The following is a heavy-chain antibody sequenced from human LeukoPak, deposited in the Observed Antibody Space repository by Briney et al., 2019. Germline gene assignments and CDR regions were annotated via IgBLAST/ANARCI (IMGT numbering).Heavy chain of an antibody. D-gene: IGHD6-13*01. CDR3: ARDGYGYSSSWYDY. CDR1: GGSISSCY. Sequence: PSETLSLTCTVSGGSISSCYWSWIRQPPGKGLEWIGYIYYSGSTNYNPSLKSRVTISVDTSKNQFSLKLSSVTAADTAVYYCARDGYGYSSSWYDYWGQGTLVTVSS. CDR2: IYYSGST. J-gene: IGHJ4*02. V-gene: IGHV4-59*01.